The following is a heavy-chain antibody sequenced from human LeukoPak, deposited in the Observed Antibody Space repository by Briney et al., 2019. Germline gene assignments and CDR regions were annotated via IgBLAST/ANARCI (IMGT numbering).Heavy chain of an antibody. V-gene: IGHV3-53*01. CDR1: GFTVSSNY. D-gene: IGHD3-22*01. J-gene: IGHJ3*02. Sequence: GGSLRLSCAASGFTVSSNYMSWVRQAPGKGLEWVSVIYSGGSTYYADSVKGRFTISRDNSKNTLYLQMNSLRAEDTAVYYCARGDDSSGYEAFDIWGQGTMVTVSS. CDR2: IYSGGST. CDR3: ARGDDSSGYEAFDI.